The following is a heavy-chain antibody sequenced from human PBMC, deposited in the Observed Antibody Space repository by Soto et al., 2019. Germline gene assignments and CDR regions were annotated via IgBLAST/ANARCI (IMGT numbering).Heavy chain of an antibody. J-gene: IGHJ3*02. CDR3: ARDGRWFGENDAFDI. D-gene: IGHD3-10*01. CDR2: IWYDGSNK. V-gene: IGHV3-33*01. CDR1: GFTFSSYG. Sequence: GGSLRLSCAASGFTFSSYGMHWVRQAPGKGLEWVAVIWYDGSNKYYADSVKGRFTISRDNSKNTLYLQMNSLRAEDTAVYYCARDGRWFGENDAFDIWGQGTMVTVSS.